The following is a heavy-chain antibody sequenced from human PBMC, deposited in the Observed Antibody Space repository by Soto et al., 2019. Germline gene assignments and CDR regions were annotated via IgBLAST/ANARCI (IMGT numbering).Heavy chain of an antibody. CDR3: ARVNTYYDILTGYYIPYYFDY. CDR1: GFTVSSNY. J-gene: IGHJ4*02. V-gene: IGHV3-53*04. Sequence: GGSLRLSCAASGFTVSSNYMSWVRQAPGKGLEWVSVIYSGGSTYYAHSVKGRFTISRHNSKNTLYLQMNSLRAEDTAVYYCARVNTYYDILTGYYIPYYFDYWGQGTLVTVSS. CDR2: IYSGGST. D-gene: IGHD3-9*01.